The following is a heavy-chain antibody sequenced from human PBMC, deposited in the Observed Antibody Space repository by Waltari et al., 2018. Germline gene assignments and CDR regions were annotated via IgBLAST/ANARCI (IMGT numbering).Heavy chain of an antibody. CDR1: GGSFSGYY. CDR2: INHSGST. Sequence: QVQLQQWGAGLLKPSETLSLTCAVYGGSFSGYYWSWIRQPPGKGLEWIGEINHSGSTYADPSLRSRVTVSVDTSNNQFSLRLSSVTAVETAVDYCARDKWELGIDYWGQGTLVTVSS. V-gene: IGHV4-34*01. D-gene: IGHD1-26*01. CDR3: ARDKWELGIDY. J-gene: IGHJ4*02.